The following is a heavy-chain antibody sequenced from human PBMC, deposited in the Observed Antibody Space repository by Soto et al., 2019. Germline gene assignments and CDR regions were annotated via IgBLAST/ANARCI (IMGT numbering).Heavy chain of an antibody. J-gene: IGHJ4*02. Sequence: PGGSLRLSCAASGFSVSDNYMSWVRQAPGKALEWVSIIYTGDRTYYADSVKGRFTISRDKSKRTLYLQMNSLRVEDTAVYYCVGGPYCGGDCYRFDYWGRGTLVTVSS. CDR2: IYTGDRT. V-gene: IGHV3-53*01. D-gene: IGHD2-21*02. CDR3: VGGPYCGGDCYRFDY. CDR1: GFSVSDNY.